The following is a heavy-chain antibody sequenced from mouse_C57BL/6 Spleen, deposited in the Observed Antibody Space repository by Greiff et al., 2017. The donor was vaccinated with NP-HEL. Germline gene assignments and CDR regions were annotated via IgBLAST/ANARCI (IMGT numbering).Heavy chain of an antibody. J-gene: IGHJ3*01. CDR1: GYTFTDYE. D-gene: IGHD4-1*02. Sequence: QVQLQQPGAELVRPGASVTLSCKASGYTFTDYEMHWVKQTPVHGLEWIGAIDPETGGTAYNQKFKGKAILTADKSSSTAYMELRSLTSEDSAVYYCTRSTGTGFAYWGQGTLVTVSA. CDR3: TRSTGTGFAY. CDR2: IDPETGGT. V-gene: IGHV1-15*01.